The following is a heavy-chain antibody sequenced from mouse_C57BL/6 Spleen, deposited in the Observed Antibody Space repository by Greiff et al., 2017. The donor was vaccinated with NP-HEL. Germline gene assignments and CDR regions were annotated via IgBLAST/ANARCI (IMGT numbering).Heavy chain of an antibody. V-gene: IGHV1-15*01. J-gene: IGHJ4*01. D-gene: IGHD4-1*01. Sequence: VKLQESGAELVRPGASVTLSCKASGYTFTDYEMHWVKQTPVHGLEWIGAIDPETGGTAYNQKFKGKAILTADKSSSTAYMELRSLTSEDSAVYYCTSPSTGAMDYWGQGTSVTVSS. CDR1: GYTFTDYE. CDR2: IDPETGGT. CDR3: TSPSTGAMDY.